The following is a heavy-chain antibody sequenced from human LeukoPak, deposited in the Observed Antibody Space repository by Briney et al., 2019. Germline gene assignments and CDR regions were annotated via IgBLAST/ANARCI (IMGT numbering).Heavy chain of an antibody. CDR1: GFTFTNYW. CDR2: IYPSNSDD. V-gene: IGHV5-51*01. D-gene: IGHD2/OR15-2a*01. J-gene: IGHJ5*02. Sequence: ESLKISCKGFGFTFTNYWIGWVRQMPGKGLEWIGIIYPSNSDDRYSQSLQGQVTISADKSISTAYLQWSNLKASDTAMYYCARRDAFTYGWFDPWGQGTLVTVSS. CDR3: ARRDAFTYGWFDP.